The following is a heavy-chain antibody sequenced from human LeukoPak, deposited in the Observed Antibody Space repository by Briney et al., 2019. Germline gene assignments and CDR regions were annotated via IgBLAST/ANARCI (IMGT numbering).Heavy chain of an antibody. CDR2: ISGSGGST. D-gene: IGHD6-19*01. CDR1: GFTFSSYA. V-gene: IGHV3-23*01. J-gene: IGHJ4*02. CDR3: AKDRRTDYRGAWY. Sequence: GGSLRLSCAASGFTFSSYAMTWVRQAPGKGLEWVSTISGSGGSTHYADSAKGRFTISRDNSKNTLYLQMNSLRAGDTAVYYCAKDRRTDYRGAWYWGQGALVSVSS.